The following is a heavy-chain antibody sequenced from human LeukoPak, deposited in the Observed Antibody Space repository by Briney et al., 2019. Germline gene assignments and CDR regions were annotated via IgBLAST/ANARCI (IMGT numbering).Heavy chain of an antibody. CDR3: AREIPNAFDI. Sequence: PGRSLRLSCAASGFIFGNYPMHWVRQAPGKGLEWVAVASHIGNNKYYPNAVRGRFTISRDNSKDTLFLQMDSLRTEDTAVYYCAREIPNAFDIWGQGTMVTVSS. V-gene: IGHV3-30-3*01. CDR2: ASHIGNNK. CDR1: GFIFGNYP. J-gene: IGHJ3*02.